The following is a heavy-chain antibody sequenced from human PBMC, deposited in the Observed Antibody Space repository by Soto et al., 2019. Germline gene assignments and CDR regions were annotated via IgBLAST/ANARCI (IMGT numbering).Heavy chain of an antibody. CDR1: GYTFTSYY. CDR2: INPSGGST. Sequence: AASVKVSCKASGYTFTSYYMHWVRQAPGQGLEWMGIINPSGGSTSYAQKFQGRVTMTRDTSTSTVYMELSSLRSEDTAVYYCARDGGYGDYYYYYMDVWGKGTTVTVSS. D-gene: IGHD5-12*01. J-gene: IGHJ6*03. CDR3: ARDGGYGDYYYYYMDV. V-gene: IGHV1-46*03.